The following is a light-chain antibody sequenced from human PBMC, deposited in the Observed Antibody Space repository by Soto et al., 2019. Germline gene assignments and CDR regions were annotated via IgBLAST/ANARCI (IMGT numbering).Light chain of an antibody. CDR2: GNS. CDR3: SSYTRSSTLV. Sequence: QSVLTQPPSVSGAPGQRVTISCTGSSSNIGAGYDVHWYQQLPGTAPKLLIYGNSNRPSGVPDRFSGSKSGNTASLTISGLQAEDEADYYCSSYTRSSTLVFGGGTQLTVL. CDR1: SSNIGAGYD. V-gene: IGLV1-40*01. J-gene: IGLJ2*01.